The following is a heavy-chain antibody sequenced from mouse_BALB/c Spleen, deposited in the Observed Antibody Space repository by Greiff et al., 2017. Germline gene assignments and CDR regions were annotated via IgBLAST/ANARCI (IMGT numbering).Heavy chain of an antibody. V-gene: IGHV14-4*02. D-gene: IGHD2-1*01. J-gene: IGHJ4*01. Sequence: VQLKESGAELVRSGASVKLSCTASGFNIKDYYMHWVKQRPEQGLEWIGWIDPENGDTEYAPKFQGKATMTADTSSNTAYLQLSSLTSEDTAVYYCNAPPGNSYAMDYWGQGTSVTVSS. CDR2: IDPENGDT. CDR1: GFNIKDYY. CDR3: NAPPGNSYAMDY.